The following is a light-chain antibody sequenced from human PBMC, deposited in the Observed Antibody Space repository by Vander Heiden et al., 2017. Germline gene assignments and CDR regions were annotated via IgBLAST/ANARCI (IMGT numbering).Light chain of an antibody. CDR1: QDISNS. V-gene: IGKV1-33*01. J-gene: IGKJ5*01. Sequence: DIQLTQSPSSLSASSGDSVTITCQASQDISNSLKWYQQKPGKAPKLLIYDASNLETGVPSRFSGSGSGTDFTFTISSLQPEDIATYYCQQYDNLPITFGQGTRLEIK. CDR3: QQYDNLPIT. CDR2: DAS.